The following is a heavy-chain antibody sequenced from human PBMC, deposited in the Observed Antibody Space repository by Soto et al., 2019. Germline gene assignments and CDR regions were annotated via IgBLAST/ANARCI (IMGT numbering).Heavy chain of an antibody. D-gene: IGHD3-9*01. CDR3: ARDPSTGYADY. V-gene: IGHV3-23*01. CDR1: VFTFSNYA. J-gene: IGHJ4*02. Sequence: PGGSLRLSCAASVFTFSNYAMNWVRQASGKGLEWVSTISSDGANTYYPDAVRGRFTGSRDNSRNTLYLQMNSLRVEDTAVYYCARDPSTGYADYWGQGTLVTVSS. CDR2: ISSDGANT.